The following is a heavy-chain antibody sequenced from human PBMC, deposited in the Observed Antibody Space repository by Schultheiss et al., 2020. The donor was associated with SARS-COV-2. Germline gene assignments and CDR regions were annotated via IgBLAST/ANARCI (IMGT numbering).Heavy chain of an antibody. CDR1: GFTFSSYE. CDR3: ATLVWDLRDFWSGYYRAGGFQRTEDSDY. D-gene: IGHD3-3*01. Sequence: GGSLRLSCAASGFTFSSYEMNWVRQAPGKGLEWVSYISSSGSTIYYADSVKGRFTISRDNAKNSLYLQMNSLRAEDTAVYYCATLVWDLRDFWSGYYRAGGFQRTEDSDYWGQGTLVTVSS. CDR2: ISSSGSTI. V-gene: IGHV3-48*03. J-gene: IGHJ4*02.